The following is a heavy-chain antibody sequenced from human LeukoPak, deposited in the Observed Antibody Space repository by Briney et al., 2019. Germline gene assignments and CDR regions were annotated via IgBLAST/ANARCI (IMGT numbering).Heavy chain of an antibody. CDR3: GREAGELEWNGYYYYGMDV. D-gene: IGHD3-3*01. CDR2: ISSSSSYI. Sequence: GGSLRLSCAAYGFTFSSYSMNWVRQAPGKGLEWVSYISSSSSYIYYADSVNGRFTICRDNAKNSMYLQMNSLRAEDTAVYYCGREAGELEWNGYYYYGMDVWGQGTTVTVSS. V-gene: IGHV3-21*01. CDR1: GFTFSSYS. J-gene: IGHJ6*02.